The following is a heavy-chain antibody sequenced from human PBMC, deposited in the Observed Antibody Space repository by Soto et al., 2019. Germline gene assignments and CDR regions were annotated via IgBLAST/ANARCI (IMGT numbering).Heavy chain of an antibody. CDR1: GGTFSSYA. J-gene: IGHJ3*02. Sequence: SVKVSCKASGGTFSSYAISWVRQAPGQGLEWMGGIIPIFGTANYAQKFQGRVTITADESTSTAYMELSSLRSEDTAVYYCARGAEGGATPHDAFDIWGQGTMVTVSS. CDR2: IIPIFGTA. D-gene: IGHD1-26*01. V-gene: IGHV1-69*13. CDR3: ARGAEGGATPHDAFDI.